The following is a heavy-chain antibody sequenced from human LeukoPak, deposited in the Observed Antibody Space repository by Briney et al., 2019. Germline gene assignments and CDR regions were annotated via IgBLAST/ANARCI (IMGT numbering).Heavy chain of an antibody. Sequence: GRSLRLSCAASGFTFDDYAMHWVRHAPGKGLEWVSGITWNSDRKGYADSVKGRFTISRDNAKNSLYLQMSSLRAEDMALYYCATTLAGSYYSGHAFDIWGQGTMVTVSS. CDR3: ATTLAGSYYSGHAFDI. D-gene: IGHD3-10*01. V-gene: IGHV3-9*03. CDR1: GFTFDDYA. CDR2: ITWNSDRK. J-gene: IGHJ3*02.